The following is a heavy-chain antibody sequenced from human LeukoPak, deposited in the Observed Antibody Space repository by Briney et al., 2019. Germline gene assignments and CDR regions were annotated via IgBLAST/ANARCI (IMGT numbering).Heavy chain of an antibody. J-gene: IGHJ4*02. CDR1: GFTFSSYW. V-gene: IGHV3-7*03. CDR2: IKQDGSEK. Sequence: PGGSLRLSCAASGFTFSSYWMSWFRQAPGKGLEWVANIKQDGSEKYYVDSVKGRFTISRDNAKNSLYLQMNSLRAEDTAVYYCARDAPNLSADYWGQGTLVTVSS. CDR3: ARDAPNLSADY.